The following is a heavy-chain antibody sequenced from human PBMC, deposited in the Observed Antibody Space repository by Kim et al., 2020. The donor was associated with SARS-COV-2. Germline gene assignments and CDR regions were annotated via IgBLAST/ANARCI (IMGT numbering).Heavy chain of an antibody. Sequence: GGSLRLSCAASGFTFSSYGMHWVRQAPGKGLEWVAVISYDGSNKYYADSVKGRFTISRDNSKNTLYLQMNSLRAEDTAVYYCAAAWSEWLTHWALRYWGQGTLVTVSS. CDR2: ISYDGSNK. V-gene: IGHV3-30*03. CDR1: GFTFSSYG. CDR3: AAAWSEWLTHWALRY. J-gene: IGHJ4*02. D-gene: IGHD3-3*01.